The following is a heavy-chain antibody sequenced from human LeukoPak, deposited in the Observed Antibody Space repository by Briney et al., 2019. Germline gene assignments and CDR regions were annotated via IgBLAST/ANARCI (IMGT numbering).Heavy chain of an antibody. CDR1: GFSLSTSGVG. V-gene: IGHV2-5*02. Sequence: SGPTLVKPTQTLTLTCTFSGFSLSTSGVGVGWIRQPPGKALEWLALIYWDDDKRYSPSLKSRLTITKDTSKNQVVLTMTNIDPVDTATYSCASRGYFVYYFDYWGQGTLVTVSS. CDR2: IYWDDDK. CDR3: ASRGYFVYYFDY. J-gene: IGHJ4*02. D-gene: IGHD3-22*01.